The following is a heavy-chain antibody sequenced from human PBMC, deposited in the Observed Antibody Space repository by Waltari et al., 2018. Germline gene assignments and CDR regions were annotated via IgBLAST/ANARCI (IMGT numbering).Heavy chain of an antibody. D-gene: IGHD3-3*01. CDR2: MNPNNGGT. CDR3: ARGRSGYYGMDV. Sequence: QVQLVQSGTEVKKPWAAVKVSCKASGDTFTSYAINWVRQATGQGLEWMGWMNPNNGGTGFAQKFQGSVTMTRNTSISTAYMELSSLTSEDTAIYYCARGRSGYYGMDVWGQGTTVTVSS. CDR1: GDTFTSYA. V-gene: IGHV1-8*01. J-gene: IGHJ6*02.